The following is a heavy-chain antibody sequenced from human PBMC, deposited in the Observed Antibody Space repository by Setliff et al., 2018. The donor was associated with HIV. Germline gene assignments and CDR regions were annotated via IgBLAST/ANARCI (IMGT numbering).Heavy chain of an antibody. CDR3: ARARGSMGYINTFDV. CDR2: IYTSGSTSGST. D-gene: IGHD3-16*01. V-gene: IGHV4-61*09. CDR1: GGSISRGDYY. Sequence: PSETLSLTCTVSGGSISRGDYYWNWIRQPAGKGLEWIGHIYTSGSTSGSTNYNPSLKSRVTISVDMSKNQFSLKLNSVTAADTAVYYCARARGSMGYINTFDVWGQGSLVTVSS. J-gene: IGHJ4*02.